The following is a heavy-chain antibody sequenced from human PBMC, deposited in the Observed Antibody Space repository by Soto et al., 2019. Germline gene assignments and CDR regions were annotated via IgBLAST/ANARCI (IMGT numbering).Heavy chain of an antibody. J-gene: IGHJ6*03. V-gene: IGHV4-59*01. CDR1: GGSISSYY. Sequence: SETLSLTCTVSGGSISSYYWSWIRQPPGKGLEWIGYIYYSGSTNYNPSLKSRVTISVDTSKNQFSLKLSSVTAADTAVYYCARAPLHGSFLPRPYYMDVWGKGTTVTVSS. CDR2: IYYSGST. CDR3: ARAPLHGSFLPRPYYMDV. D-gene: IGHD3-10*01.